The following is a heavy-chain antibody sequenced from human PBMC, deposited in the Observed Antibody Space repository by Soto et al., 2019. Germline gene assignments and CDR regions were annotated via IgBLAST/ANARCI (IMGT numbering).Heavy chain of an antibody. CDR2: VLPSGRT. Sequence: SETLSLTCAVFSASLGDPYWDWIRQPQATGLEWIGEVLPSGRTHYNASLTSSLTLFLDTSTNQFSLKVASVTAADTAVYFCGRGNPSGYRFGRQGFFYYGLDVWGPGTTVTDSS. J-gene: IGHJ6*02. CDR1: SASLGDPY. V-gene: IGHV4-34*12. D-gene: IGHD5-18*01. CDR3: GRGNPSGYRFGRQGFFYYGLDV.